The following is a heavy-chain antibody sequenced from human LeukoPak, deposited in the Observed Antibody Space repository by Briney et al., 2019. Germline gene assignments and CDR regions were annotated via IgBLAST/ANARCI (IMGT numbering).Heavy chain of an antibody. D-gene: IGHD6-19*01. Sequence: GGSLRLSCAASGFTFSRYPMRWVRQAPGKGLEWVSATSGSGGSTYYADSVKGRFTISRDNSKNTLYLQMNSLRAEDTAVYYCAKDRAMAGKESDYWGQGTLVTVSS. J-gene: IGHJ4*02. CDR2: TSGSGGST. V-gene: IGHV3-23*01. CDR3: AKDRAMAGKESDY. CDR1: GFTFSRYP.